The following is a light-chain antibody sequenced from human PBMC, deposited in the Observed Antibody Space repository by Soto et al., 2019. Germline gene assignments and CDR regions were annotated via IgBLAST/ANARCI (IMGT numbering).Light chain of an antibody. CDR2: DAS. CDR3: QQRSNWPLT. CDR1: QSVSSY. Sequence: TLLTQSPGTLSLSPGERATLSCRASQSVSSYLAWYQQKPGQAPRLLIYDASNRATGIPARFSGSGSGTDFTLTISSLEPADFAVYYCQQRSNWPLTFGGGTKVDIK. J-gene: IGKJ4*01. V-gene: IGKV3-11*01.